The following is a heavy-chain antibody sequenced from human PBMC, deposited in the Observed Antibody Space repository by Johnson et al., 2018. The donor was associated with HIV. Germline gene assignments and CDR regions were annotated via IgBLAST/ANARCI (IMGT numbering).Heavy chain of an antibody. D-gene: IGHD1-26*01. Sequence: VQLVESGGGLVKPGGSLRLSCAASGFTFSNAWMSWVRQAPGKGLEWVGRIKSKTDGGTTDYAAPVQGRFTISRDDSKHTLYLQMNSLKTEDTAVYYCARGTGWSYGSGASDAFDIWGQGTVVTVSS. V-gene: IGHV3-15*01. J-gene: IGHJ3*02. CDR2: IKSKTDGGTT. CDR3: ARGTGWSYGSGASDAFDI. CDR1: GFTFSNAW.